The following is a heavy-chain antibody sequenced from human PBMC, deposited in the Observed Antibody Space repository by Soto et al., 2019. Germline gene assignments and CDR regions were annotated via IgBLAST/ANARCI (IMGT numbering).Heavy chain of an antibody. V-gene: IGHV1-69*13. J-gene: IGHJ6*02. CDR2: IIPIFGTA. CDR1: GGTFSSYA. D-gene: IGHD1-26*01. CDR3: ARGATNYYYYGMDV. Sequence: ASVKVSCKASGGTFSSYAISWVRQAPGQGLEWMGGIIPIFGTANYAQKFQGRVTITADESTSTAYMELSSLRSEDTAVYYCARGATNYYYYGMDVWGQGTTVTVSS.